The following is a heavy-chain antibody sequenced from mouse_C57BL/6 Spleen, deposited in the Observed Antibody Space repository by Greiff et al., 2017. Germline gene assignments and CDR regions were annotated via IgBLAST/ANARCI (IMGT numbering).Heavy chain of an antibody. D-gene: IGHD1-1*01. Sequence: VQLQQSGAELVKPGASVKLSCKASGYTFTEYTIHWVKQRSGQGLEWIGWFYPGSGSIKYNEKFKDKATLTADKSSSTVYMELSRLTSEDSAVYFCARHEEPPYYGSSYGYFDVWGTGTTVTVSS. CDR2: FYPGSGSI. J-gene: IGHJ1*03. CDR3: ARHEEPPYYGSSYGYFDV. V-gene: IGHV1-62-2*01. CDR1: GYTFTEYT.